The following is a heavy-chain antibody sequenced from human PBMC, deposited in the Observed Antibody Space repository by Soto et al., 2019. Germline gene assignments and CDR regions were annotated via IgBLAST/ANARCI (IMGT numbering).Heavy chain of an antibody. CDR1: GFTFSSYV. J-gene: IGHJ6*01. D-gene: IGHD3-16*01. Sequence: PGGSLRLSCAPSGFTFSSYVMHWVRQAPGKGLEWVAVVHYDGTKKYYADSVRGRFTISRDNSENILYLQMNSLRPDDTAVYFCAMVTSYDFGGGPQTMDVWGQGATVTVSS. V-gene: IGHV3-30*02. CDR3: AMVTSYDFGGGPQTMDV. CDR2: VHYDGTKK.